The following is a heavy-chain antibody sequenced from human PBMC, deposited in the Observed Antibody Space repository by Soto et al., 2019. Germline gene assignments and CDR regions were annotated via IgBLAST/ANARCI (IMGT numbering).Heavy chain of an antibody. CDR2: INHTGGT. CDR1: GGSVNGYY. V-gene: IGHV4-34*01. CDR3: ATSSVSRLLNHWYFDL. J-gene: IGHJ2*01. Sequence: PSETLSLTCAVYGGSVNGYYWNWIRQPPGKGLEWIGEINHTGGTHYNPSLRSRLTISIDTSKSQFSLKLSSVTAADTAVYYCATSSVSRLLNHWYFDLWGRGTLVTVSS. D-gene: IGHD2-8*01.